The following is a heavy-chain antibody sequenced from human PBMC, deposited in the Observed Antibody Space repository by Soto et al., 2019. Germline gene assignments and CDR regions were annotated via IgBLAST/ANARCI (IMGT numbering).Heavy chain of an antibody. CDR3: ARDRVAARLALYYFDY. CDR2: ISYDGSNK. Sequence: GGSLRLSCAASGFTFSSYAMHWVRQAPGKGLEWVAVISYDGSNKYYADSVKGRFTISRDNSKNTLYLQMNSLRAEDTAVYYCARDRVAARLALYYFDYWGQGTLVTVSS. D-gene: IGHD6-6*01. CDR1: GFTFSSYA. J-gene: IGHJ4*02. V-gene: IGHV3-30-3*01.